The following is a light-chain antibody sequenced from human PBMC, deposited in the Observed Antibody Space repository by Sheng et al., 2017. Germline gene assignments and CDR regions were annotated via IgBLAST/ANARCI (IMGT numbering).Light chain of an antibody. J-gene: IGLJ2*01. CDR1: NIGSKN. CDR2: RDT. Sequence: YDLTQPRSVSVAPGQTATITCAGENIGSKNVHWYQHRPGQAPILVIYRDTMRPSGVTGRISGSNSGNTATLTLKNAQVGDDGDFYCQVWDDSSVFFGGGTRLTVL. V-gene: IGLV3-9*01. CDR3: QVWDDSSVF.